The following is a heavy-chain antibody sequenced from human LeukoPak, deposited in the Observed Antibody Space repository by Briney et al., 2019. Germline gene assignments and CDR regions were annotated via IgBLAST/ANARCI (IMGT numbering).Heavy chain of an antibody. D-gene: IGHD3-22*01. V-gene: IGHV1-2*02. CDR3: ARDDSSGYYVDY. CDR2: INPNSGGT. Sequence: ASVKVSCKASVYTFTVYYMHWVRQAPGQGLELMGWINPNSGGTNYAQKFQGRVTMTRDTSISTAYMELSRLRSDDTAVYYCARDDSSGYYVDYWGQGTLVTVSS. CDR1: VYTFTVYY. J-gene: IGHJ4*02.